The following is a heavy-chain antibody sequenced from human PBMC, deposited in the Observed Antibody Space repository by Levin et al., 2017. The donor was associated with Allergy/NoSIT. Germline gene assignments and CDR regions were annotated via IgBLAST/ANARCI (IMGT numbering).Heavy chain of an antibody. CDR1: GFSFSNYA. Sequence: PGESLKISCAASGFSFSNYAMHWVRQAPGKGLEWVAVISFDGSNKYYADSVKGRFTISRDTSKNTLYLQMNSLRTEDTAVYYCARDRSRIQLWLMDFDYWGQGTLVTVSP. CDR2: ISFDGSNK. CDR3: ARDRSRIQLWLMDFDY. J-gene: IGHJ4*02. V-gene: IGHV3-30-3*01. D-gene: IGHD5-18*01.